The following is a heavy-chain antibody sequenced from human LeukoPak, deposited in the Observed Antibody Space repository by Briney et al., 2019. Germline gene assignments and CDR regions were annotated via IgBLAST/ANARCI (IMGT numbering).Heavy chain of an antibody. V-gene: IGHV3-7*01. CDR1: GFTFSDYY. CDR2: IKQDGSEK. CDR3: ARVLGLRLGELSLLDNWFDP. D-gene: IGHD3-16*02. J-gene: IGHJ5*02. Sequence: GGSLRLSCAASGFTFSDYYMSWIRQAPGKGLEWVANIKQDGSEKYYVDSVKGRFTISRDNAKNSLYLQMNSLRAEDTAVYYCARVLGLRLGELSLLDNWFDPWGQGTLVTVSS.